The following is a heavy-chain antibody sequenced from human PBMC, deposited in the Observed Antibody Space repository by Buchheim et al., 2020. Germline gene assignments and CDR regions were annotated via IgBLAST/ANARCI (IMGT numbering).Heavy chain of an antibody. Sequence: QVQLQESGPGLVKPSQTLSLTCTVSGVSISSGDYYWNWIRQRPGKGLEWIGYVYYSGSTYHNLSLQSRVTISVDTSKNLFSLKLSSVSDADTAVYYCARNGEPGATSWFDPWGQGIL. CDR3: ARNGEPGATSWFDP. CDR1: GVSISSGDYY. J-gene: IGHJ5*02. D-gene: IGHD1-26*01. CDR2: VYYSGST. V-gene: IGHV4-31*03.